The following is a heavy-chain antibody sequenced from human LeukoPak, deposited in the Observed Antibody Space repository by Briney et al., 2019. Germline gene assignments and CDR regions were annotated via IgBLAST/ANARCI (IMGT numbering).Heavy chain of an antibody. Sequence: ASVKVSGKASGYTFTSYYMHWVRQAPGQGLEWMGIINPSGGSTSYAQKFQGRVTMTRDTSTSTVYMELSSLRSEDTAVYYCARDSVARIRNSGFDIWGQGTMVTVSS. CDR2: INPSGGST. CDR3: ARDSVARIRNSGFDI. D-gene: IGHD3-10*01. CDR1: GYTFTSYY. J-gene: IGHJ3*02. V-gene: IGHV1-46*01.